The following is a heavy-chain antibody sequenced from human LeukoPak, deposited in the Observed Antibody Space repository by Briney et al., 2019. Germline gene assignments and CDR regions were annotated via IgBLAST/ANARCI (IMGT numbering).Heavy chain of an antibody. Sequence: GGSMRLSCAASGFTLSNYAMSWVRQAPGKGLDWVSAISGSGGSTYYADSVKGRFTISRDNSKNTLYLQMNSLRAEDTAVYYCAKDFTANYDFWSGYPHWGQGTLVTVSS. V-gene: IGHV3-23*01. D-gene: IGHD3-3*01. CDR2: ISGSGGST. J-gene: IGHJ4*02. CDR1: GFTLSNYA. CDR3: AKDFTANYDFWSGYPH.